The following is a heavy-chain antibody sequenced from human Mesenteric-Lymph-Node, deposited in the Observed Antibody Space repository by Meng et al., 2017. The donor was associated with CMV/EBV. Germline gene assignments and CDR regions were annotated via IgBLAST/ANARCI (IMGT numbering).Heavy chain of an antibody. CDR3: AKDRDGNPDDY. CDR2: ISGSGGST. J-gene: IGHJ4*02. CDR1: GFTVSSNY. D-gene: IGHD1-14*01. V-gene: IGHV3-23*01. Sequence: GESLKISCAASGFTVSSNYMSWVRQAPGKGLEWVSAISGSGGSTYYADSVKGRFTISRDNSKNTLYLQMNSLRAEDTAVYYCAKDRDGNPDDYWGQGTLVTVSS.